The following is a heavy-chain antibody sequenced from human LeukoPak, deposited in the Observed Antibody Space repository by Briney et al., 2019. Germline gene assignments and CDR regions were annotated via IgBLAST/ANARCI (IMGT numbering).Heavy chain of an antibody. V-gene: IGHV1-69*13. J-gene: IGHJ4*02. CDR3: ARDAVEAGFDY. Sequence: GASVKVSCKASGGTFSSYAISWVRQAPGQGLEXXGGIIPIFGTANYAQKFQGRVTITADESTSTAYMELSSLRSEDTAVYYCARDAVEAGFDYWGQGTLVTVSS. D-gene: IGHD6-25*01. CDR2: IIPIFGTA. CDR1: GGTFSSYA.